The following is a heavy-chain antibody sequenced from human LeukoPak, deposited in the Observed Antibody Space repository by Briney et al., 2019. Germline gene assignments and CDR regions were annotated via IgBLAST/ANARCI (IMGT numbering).Heavy chain of an antibody. CDR2: INHSGST. D-gene: IGHD6-6*01. Sequence: PSGTLSLTCAVYGGSFSGYYWSWIRQPPGKGLEWIGEINHSGSTNYNPSLKSRVTISVDTSKNQFSLKLSSVTAADTAVYYCARGVSIAARRCDYWGQGTLVTVSS. J-gene: IGHJ4*02. V-gene: IGHV4-34*01. CDR1: GGSFSGYY. CDR3: ARGVSIAARRCDY.